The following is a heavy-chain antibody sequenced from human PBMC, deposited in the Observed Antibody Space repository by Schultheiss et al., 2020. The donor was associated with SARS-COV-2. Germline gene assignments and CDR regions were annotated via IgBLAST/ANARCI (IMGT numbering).Heavy chain of an antibody. J-gene: IGHJ4*02. V-gene: IGHV3-11*03. CDR1: GFTFSDYY. CDR2: ISSSSSYI. CDR3: ARHRIPYYFDY. Sequence: GGSLRLSCAASGFTFSDYYMSWIRQAPGKGLEWVSYISSSSSYIYYADSVKGRFTISRDNAKNSLYLQMNSLRAEDTAVYYCARHRIPYYFDYWGQGTLVTVSS.